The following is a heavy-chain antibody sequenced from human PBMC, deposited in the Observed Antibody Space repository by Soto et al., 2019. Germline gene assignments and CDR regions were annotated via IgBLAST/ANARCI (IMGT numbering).Heavy chain of an antibody. J-gene: IGHJ3*02. CDR2: INPNSGGT. Sequence: GASVKVFCKASGYTFTGYYMHWVRQAPGQGREWMGWINPNSGGTNYAQKFQGRVTMTRDTSISTAYMELSRLRSDDTAVYYCARGPRITMIVVVMNAFDIWGQGTMVTVSS. D-gene: IGHD3-22*01. CDR1: GYTFTGYY. V-gene: IGHV1-2*02. CDR3: ARGPRITMIVVVMNAFDI.